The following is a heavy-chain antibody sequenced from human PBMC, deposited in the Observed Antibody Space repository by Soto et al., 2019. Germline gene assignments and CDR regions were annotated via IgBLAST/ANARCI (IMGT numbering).Heavy chain of an antibody. J-gene: IGHJ4*02. Sequence: PGESLKISCKGSGYSFAGYWITWVRQKPGKGLEWMGRIDPSDSQTYYSPSFRGHVTISATKSITAVFLQWSSLRASDTAMYYCARQIYDSDTGPNFQYYFDSWGQGTPVTVSS. CDR2: IDPSDSQT. CDR1: GYSFAGYW. D-gene: IGHD3-22*01. V-gene: IGHV5-10-1*01. CDR3: ARQIYDSDTGPNFQYYFDS.